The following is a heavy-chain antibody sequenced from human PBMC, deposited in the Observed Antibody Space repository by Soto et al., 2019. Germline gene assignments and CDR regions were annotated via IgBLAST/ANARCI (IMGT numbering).Heavy chain of an antibody. J-gene: IGHJ6*02. CDR3: AREVRTDSYYYYGMDV. CDR1: GGSISSYY. V-gene: IGHV4-59*01. CDR2: IYYSGST. Sequence: PSETLSLTCTVSGGSISSYYWSWIRQPPGKGLEWIGDIYYSGSTNYNPSLKSRVTISVDTSTNQFSLKLSSVTAADTAVYYCAREVRTDSYYYYGMDVWGQGNTVTVX.